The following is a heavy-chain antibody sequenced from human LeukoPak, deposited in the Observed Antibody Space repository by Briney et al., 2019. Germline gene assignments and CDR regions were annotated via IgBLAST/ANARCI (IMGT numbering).Heavy chain of an antibody. D-gene: IGHD1-26*01. Sequence: GGSLKLSCAASGFTFSGSAIHWVRQSSGKGLEWVGQIDKKDKGYATATAYAASVKGRFTISRDDSINTAYLQMKSLKTEDTALYYCTRVSGTYNWFDPWGQGTLVTVSS. CDR2: IDKKDKGYATAT. CDR1: GFTFSGSA. V-gene: IGHV3-73*01. CDR3: TRVSGTYNWFDP. J-gene: IGHJ5*02.